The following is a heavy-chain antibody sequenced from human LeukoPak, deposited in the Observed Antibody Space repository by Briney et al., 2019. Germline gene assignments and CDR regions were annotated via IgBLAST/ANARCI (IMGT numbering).Heavy chain of an antibody. CDR3: ARGLPRYSSGWYYPY. V-gene: IGHV4-34*01. Sequence: SETLSLTCAVYGGSFSGYYWSWIRQPPGKGLEWIGEINHSGSTNYNPSLKSRVTISVDTSKNQFSLKLSSVTAADTAVYYCARGLPRYSSGWYYPYWGQGTLVTVSS. CDR2: INHSGST. CDR1: GGSFSGYY. J-gene: IGHJ4*02. D-gene: IGHD6-19*01.